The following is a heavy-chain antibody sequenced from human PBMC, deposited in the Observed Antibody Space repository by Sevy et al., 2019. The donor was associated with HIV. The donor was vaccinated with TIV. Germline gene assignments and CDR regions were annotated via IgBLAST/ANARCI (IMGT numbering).Heavy chain of an antibody. D-gene: IGHD3-16*01. Sequence: SETLSLTCNVSGGSINSTSFYWGWIRQPPGKGLEWVGNIYFSGRTYYDPSLKSRVTITVETSKNQFSLNLISVTAADTAVYYCARRGAWGYYDMDVWGQGTTVTVSS. V-gene: IGHV4-39*01. CDR1: GGSINSTSFY. J-gene: IGHJ6*02. CDR2: IYFSGRT. CDR3: ARRGAWGYYDMDV.